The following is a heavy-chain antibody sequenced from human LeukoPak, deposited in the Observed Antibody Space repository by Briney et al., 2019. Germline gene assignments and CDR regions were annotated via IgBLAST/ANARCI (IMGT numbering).Heavy chain of an antibody. CDR2: ISSSGSTI. CDR3: AGEVATIYYYYYYYMDV. D-gene: IGHD5-12*01. Sequence: GGSLRLSCAASGFTFSSYGMSWVRQAPGKGLEGVSYISSSGSTIYYADSVKGRFTISRDNAKNSLYLQMNSLRAEDTAVYYCAGEVATIYYYYYYYMDVWGKGTTVTISS. V-gene: IGHV3-48*04. CDR1: GFTFSSYG. J-gene: IGHJ6*03.